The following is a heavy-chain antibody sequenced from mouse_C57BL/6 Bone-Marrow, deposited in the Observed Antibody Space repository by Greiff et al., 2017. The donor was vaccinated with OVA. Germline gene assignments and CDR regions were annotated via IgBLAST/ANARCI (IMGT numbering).Heavy chain of an antibody. CDR1: GYTFTDYE. V-gene: IGHV1-15*01. CDR3: TRKILRAMDY. Sequence: VQLQQSGAELVRPGASVTLSCKASGYTFTDYEMHWVKQTPVHGLEWIGAIDPETGGTAYNQKFKGKAILTADKSSSTAYMELRSLTSEDSAVYYCTRKILRAMDYWGQGTSVTVSS. J-gene: IGHJ4*01. CDR2: IDPETGGT. D-gene: IGHD1-1*01.